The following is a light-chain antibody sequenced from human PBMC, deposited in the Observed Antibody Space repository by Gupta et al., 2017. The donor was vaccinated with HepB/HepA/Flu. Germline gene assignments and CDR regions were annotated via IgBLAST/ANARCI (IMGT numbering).Light chain of an antibody. J-gene: IGLJ1*01. V-gene: IGLV3-1*01. Sequence: SYELTQPPSVSVSPGQTASITCSGDNLGGKYAFWYQQKPGQSPGLVIYQDSRRPSGIPERFSGSNSGNTATLTTSGAQAMDEADDYCQAWDSSTALDVFGTGTKVTVL. CDR3: QAWDSSTALDV. CDR2: QDS. CDR1: NLGGKY.